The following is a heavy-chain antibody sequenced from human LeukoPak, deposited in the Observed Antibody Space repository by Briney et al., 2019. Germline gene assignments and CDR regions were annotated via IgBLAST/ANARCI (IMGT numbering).Heavy chain of an antibody. Sequence: SETLSLTCTVSGGSISSHYWSWIRQPPGKGLDWIGYIYYSGSTNYNPSLKSRVTISVDTSKNQFSLTLSSVTAADTAVYYCARDRPNDYSNSNWFDPWGQGTLVTVSS. CDR3: ARDRPNDYSNSNWFDP. J-gene: IGHJ5*02. V-gene: IGHV4-59*11. CDR2: IYYSGST. CDR1: GGSISSHY. D-gene: IGHD4-11*01.